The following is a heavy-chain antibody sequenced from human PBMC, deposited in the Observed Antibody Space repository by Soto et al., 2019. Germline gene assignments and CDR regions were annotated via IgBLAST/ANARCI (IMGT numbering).Heavy chain of an antibody. CDR3: ATLGGGSGRWFDP. CDR2: IFPDDSDT. Sequence: GESLKISCKGSGYSFTSYWIGWVRQMPGKGLEWMGIIFPDDSDTRYSPSFQGQVTISADKSITTAYLQWSSLKASDTAMYYCATLGGGSGRWFDPWGQGTLVTVSS. CDR1: GYSFTSYW. D-gene: IGHD3-10*01. V-gene: IGHV5-51*01. J-gene: IGHJ5*02.